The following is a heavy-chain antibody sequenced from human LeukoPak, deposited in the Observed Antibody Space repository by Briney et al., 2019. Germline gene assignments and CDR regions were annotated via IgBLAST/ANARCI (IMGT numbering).Heavy chain of an antibody. J-gene: IGHJ5*02. CDR2: IYYSGST. V-gene: IGHV4-39*07. CDR3: ARDFPGRAKYNWFDP. D-gene: IGHD4/OR15-4a*01. CDR1: GGSISSSSYY. Sequence: PSETLSLTCTVSGGSISSSSYYWGWIRQPPGKGLEWIGGIYYSGSTNYNPSLKSRVTISVDTSKNQFSLKLSSVTAADTAVYYCARDFPGRAKYNWFDPWGQGTLVTVSS.